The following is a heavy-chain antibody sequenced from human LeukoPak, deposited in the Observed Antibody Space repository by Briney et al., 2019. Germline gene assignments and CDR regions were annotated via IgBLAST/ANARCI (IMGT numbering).Heavy chain of an antibody. CDR1: GGTFGIYG. V-gene: IGHV1-69*05. D-gene: IGHD1-7*01. J-gene: IGHJ5*02. CDR2: IIPMYRTP. Sequence: SVKVSCKASGGTFGIYGMRWVRQAPGQGLEWMGGIIPMYRTPTYAERFEGRVTISTDDSTSTVYMELSSLRSEDTAVYYCARGATGTTFYHWLDPWGQGTLVSVSS. CDR3: ARGATGTTFYHWLDP.